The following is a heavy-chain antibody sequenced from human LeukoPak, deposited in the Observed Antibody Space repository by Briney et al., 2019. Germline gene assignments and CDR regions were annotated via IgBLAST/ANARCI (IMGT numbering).Heavy chain of an antibody. CDR2: INPNSGGT. CDR3: AKGGDYDFWSGYFDY. Sequence: ASVKVSCKASGYTFTGYYMHWVRQAPGQGLEWMGWINPNSGGTNYVQKFQGRVTMTRDTSISTAYMELSRLRSDDTAVYYCAKGGDYDFWSGYFDYWGQGTLVTVSS. CDR1: GYTFTGYY. V-gene: IGHV1-2*02. J-gene: IGHJ4*02. D-gene: IGHD3-3*01.